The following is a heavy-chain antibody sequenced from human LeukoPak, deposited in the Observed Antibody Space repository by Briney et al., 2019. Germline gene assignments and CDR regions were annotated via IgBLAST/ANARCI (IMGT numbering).Heavy chain of an antibody. CDR3: VRDDRSYGVDY. V-gene: IGHV3-74*01. CDR2: IKSDGTYR. J-gene: IGHJ4*02. CDR1: GFTFSSHW. Sequence: GGSLRLSCAASGFTFSSHWMHWVRQAPGKGLVCVARIKSDGTYRDYRDSVRGRFTISRDNAKDTLYLQMNSLRAEDTAVYYCVRDDRSYGVDYWGQGTPVTVPS. D-gene: IGHD4-17*01.